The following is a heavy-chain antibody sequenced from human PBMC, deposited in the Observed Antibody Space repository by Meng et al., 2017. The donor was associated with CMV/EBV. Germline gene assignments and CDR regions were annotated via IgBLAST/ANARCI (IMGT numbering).Heavy chain of an antibody. CDR3: ARVVAARLHY. J-gene: IGHJ4*02. Sequence: LSLKCAGYGGSFTGYEWSRTPESPGKRLAWSGKIKHSRRTNSKTAHKRQVNIPVDTSKIEFYLKLSSVTAADTAVYYCARVVAARLHYWGLGTLVTVSS. CDR1: GGSFTGYE. CDR2: IKHSRRT. D-gene: IGHD6-25*01. V-gene: IGHV4-34*01.